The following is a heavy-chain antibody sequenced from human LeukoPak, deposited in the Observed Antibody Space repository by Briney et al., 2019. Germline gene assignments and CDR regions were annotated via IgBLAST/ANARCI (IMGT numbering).Heavy chain of an antibody. CDR1: GFTFSAYA. D-gene: IGHD3-22*01. J-gene: IGHJ4*02. CDR3: ARDAEDYFDSSASFDS. Sequence: GTSLRLSCAGSGFTFSAYAIHWVRQAPGKGLEWVAMIWYDGTNQNYADSAKGRFTISRDNSKNTVYLQMSGLRPADTAVYYCARDAEDYFDSSASFDSWGQGTLVTDSS. V-gene: IGHV3-30*04. CDR2: IWYDGTNQ.